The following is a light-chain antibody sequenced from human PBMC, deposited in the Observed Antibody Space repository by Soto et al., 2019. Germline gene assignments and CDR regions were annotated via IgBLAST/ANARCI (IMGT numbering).Light chain of an antibody. V-gene: IGLV3-21*04. CDR2: YDS. Sequence: SYELAQSPSVSVAPGKTASIPCGGNNIGSKSVHWYQQKPGQAPVLVIFYDSDRPSGIPERFSGSNSGNTATLTTSRVEAGDEADYYCQVWDSSSDHVVFGGGTKLTVL. CDR3: QVWDSSSDHVV. CDR1: NIGSKS. J-gene: IGLJ2*01.